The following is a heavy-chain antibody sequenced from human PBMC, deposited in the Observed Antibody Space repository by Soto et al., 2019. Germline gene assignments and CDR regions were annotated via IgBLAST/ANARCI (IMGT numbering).Heavy chain of an antibody. CDR3: ARTARWLDS. CDR2: MSGNGADV. D-gene: IGHD2-21*02. CDR1: GFNFRDHY. V-gene: IGHV3-11*01. Sequence: PGGSLRLSGAASGFNFRDHYMNWIRQAPGKGLEWVSYMSGNGADVNYADSVRGRFTMSRDNAQNSLFLQMNSLRAEDTAVYYRARTARWLDSWGQGTVVTVSS. J-gene: IGHJ4*02.